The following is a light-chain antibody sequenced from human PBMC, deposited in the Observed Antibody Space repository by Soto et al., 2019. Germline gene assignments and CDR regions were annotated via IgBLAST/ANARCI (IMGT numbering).Light chain of an antibody. V-gene: IGKV1-9*01. CDR1: QGISSY. Sequence: DIQLTQSPSFLSASVEDRVTITCRASQGISSYLAWFQQKPGRAPNLLIYGASTLQSGVPSRFSGSGSGTDFTLTISNLQPEDFATYYCQQLNAYPLTFGQGTRLEIK. CDR2: GAS. CDR3: QQLNAYPLT. J-gene: IGKJ5*01.